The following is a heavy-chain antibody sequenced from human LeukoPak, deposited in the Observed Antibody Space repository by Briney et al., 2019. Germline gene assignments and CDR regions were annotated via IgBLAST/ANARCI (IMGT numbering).Heavy chain of an antibody. D-gene: IGHD1-26*01. J-gene: IGHJ4*02. CDR3: ARAEPIVGSRPTVDY. CDR1: GYTFTAFY. CDR2: INPNSGGT. V-gene: IGHV1-2*02. Sequence: ASVKVSCKASGYTFTAFYIQWLRQAPGQGLEWVGWINPNSGGTRYAQTFQGRVTLSRETSVSTAYMELERVTSDDTAVYYCARAEPIVGSRPTVDYWGQGTLVSVSS.